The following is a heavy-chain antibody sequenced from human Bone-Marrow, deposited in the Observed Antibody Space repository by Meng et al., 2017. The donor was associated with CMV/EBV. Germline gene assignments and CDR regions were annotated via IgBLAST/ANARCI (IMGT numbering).Heavy chain of an antibody. V-gene: IGHV4-61*01. J-gene: IGHJ6*02. Sequence: SETLSLTCTVSGDSVSSTSHYWTWIRQPPGKGLEWIGYIYYSGSTNYNPSLKSRVTISVDTSKNQFSLKLSSVTAADTAVYYCARDVGAGYYTANGMDVWGQGTTVTVSS. CDR3: ARDVGAGYYTANGMDV. CDR2: IYYSGST. CDR1: GDSVSSTSHY. D-gene: IGHD3-22*01.